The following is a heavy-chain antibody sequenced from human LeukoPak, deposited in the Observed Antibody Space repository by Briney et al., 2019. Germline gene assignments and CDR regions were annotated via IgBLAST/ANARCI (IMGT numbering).Heavy chain of an antibody. CDR3: ARDLSTSSTWELDY. J-gene: IGHJ4*02. D-gene: IGHD2/OR15-2a*01. Sequence: GASVKVSCKASGYTFTDYLIHWVRQAPGQGLEYMGWINPKSGGTEYAQKFLGRVTMTRDTSTSTASMELSRLRSDATAVYLCARDLSTSSTWELDYWGQGTLVTVSS. V-gene: IGHV1-2*02. CDR1: GYTFTDYL. CDR2: INPKSGGT.